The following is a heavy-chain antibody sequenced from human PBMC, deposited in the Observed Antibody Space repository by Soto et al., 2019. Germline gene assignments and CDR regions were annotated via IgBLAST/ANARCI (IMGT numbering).Heavy chain of an antibody. CDR3: ARSVYRGSPDDY. CDR1: GGSFSGYY. J-gene: IGHJ4*02. Sequence: QVQLQQWGAGLLKPSETLSLTCAVYGGSFSGYYWSWIRQPPGKGLEWIGEINHSGSTNYNPSPKSPVTISVDTSKNQFSLKRSSVTAADTAVYYCARSVYRGSPDDYWGQGTLVTVSS. D-gene: IGHD1-26*01. CDR2: INHSGST. V-gene: IGHV4-34*01.